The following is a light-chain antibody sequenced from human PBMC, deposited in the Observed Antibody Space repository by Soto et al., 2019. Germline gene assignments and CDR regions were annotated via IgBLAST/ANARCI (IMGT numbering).Light chain of an antibody. CDR3: QQSYSSPFT. V-gene: IGKV1-39*01. Sequence: DIQMAQSPSSLSASIGDRVTITCRASQTISDFLNWYQQKPGKAPNLLIYAASSLQSGVPSRFSGSGSETDFTLTISSLQPEDFSTYDCQQSYSSPFTFGPGTKVDV. J-gene: IGKJ3*01. CDR2: AAS. CDR1: QTISDF.